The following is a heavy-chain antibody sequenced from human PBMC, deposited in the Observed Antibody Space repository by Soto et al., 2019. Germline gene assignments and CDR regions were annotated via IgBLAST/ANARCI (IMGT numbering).Heavy chain of an antibody. CDR2: SYYSGST. Sequence: QVQLQESGPGLVKPSQTLSLTCTVSGGSISSGGYYWSWIRQHPGKGLEWIGYSYYSGSTYYNPSLKSRVIISVDTSKIPCSLKLSSVTAADTAVYYCARGGSTTLRDWGQGTLVAVSS. CDR1: GGSISSGGYY. V-gene: IGHV4-31*03. J-gene: IGHJ4*02. CDR3: ARGGSTTLRD. D-gene: IGHD2-15*01.